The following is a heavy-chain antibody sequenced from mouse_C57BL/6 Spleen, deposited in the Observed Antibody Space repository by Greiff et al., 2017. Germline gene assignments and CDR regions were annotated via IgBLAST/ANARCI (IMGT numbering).Heavy chain of an antibody. CDR3: ARVYGNYYFDY. CDR2: ISDGGSYT. J-gene: IGHJ2*01. D-gene: IGHD2-1*01. Sequence: EVHLVESGGGLVKPGGSLKLSCAASGFTFSSYAMSWVRQTPEKRLEWVATISDGGSYTYYPDNVKGRFTISRDNAKNNLYLQMSHLKSEDTAMYYCARVYGNYYFDYWGQGTTLTVSS. V-gene: IGHV5-4*01. CDR1: GFTFSSYA.